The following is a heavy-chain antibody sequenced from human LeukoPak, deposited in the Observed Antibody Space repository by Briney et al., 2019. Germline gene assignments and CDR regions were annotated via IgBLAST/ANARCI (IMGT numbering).Heavy chain of an antibody. V-gene: IGHV3-23*01. CDR3: AKGGEATMRDGYNYYYYYMEV. CDR2: ISGSGGHT. D-gene: IGHD5-24*01. Sequence: GGSLRLSCAASGIIFSSHAMSWVRQAPGKGPEWVSLISGSGGHTFYGDSVKGRFTISRDNSNNTLYLQMNSLRAEDTAVYYCAKGGEATMRDGYNYYYYYMEVWGRGTTVTVSS. J-gene: IGHJ6*03. CDR1: GIIFSSHA.